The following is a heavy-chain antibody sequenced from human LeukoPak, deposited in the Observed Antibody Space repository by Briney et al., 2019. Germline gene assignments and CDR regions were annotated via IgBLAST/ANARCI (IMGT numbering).Heavy chain of an antibody. Sequence: SETLSLTCTVSGGSISSYYWSWIRQPPGKGLEWIGYIYYSGSTSYNPSLKSRVTISVDTSKNQFSLKLSSLTAADTAVYYCARDNWTYGSSMDVWGQGTTVTVSS. V-gene: IGHV4-59*01. CDR1: GGSISSYY. J-gene: IGHJ6*02. CDR3: ARDNWTYGSSMDV. CDR2: IYYSGST. D-gene: IGHD1-7*01.